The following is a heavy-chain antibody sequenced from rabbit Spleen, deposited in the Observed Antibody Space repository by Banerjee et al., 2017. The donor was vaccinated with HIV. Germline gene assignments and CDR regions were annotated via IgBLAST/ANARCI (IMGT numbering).Heavy chain of an antibody. J-gene: IGHJ4*01. CDR3: ARDLDGVIGWNFGW. CDR1: GFGFSSYY. V-gene: IGHV1S7*01. CDR2: IDPVFGTT. Sequence: QLKESGGGLVQPGGSLKLSCKASGFGFSSYYMNWVRQAPGKGLEWIGYIDPVFGTTYYATWVSGRFTISSHNAQNTLYLQLNSLTAADTATYFCARDLDGVIGWNFGWWGPGTLVTVS. D-gene: IGHD1-1*01.